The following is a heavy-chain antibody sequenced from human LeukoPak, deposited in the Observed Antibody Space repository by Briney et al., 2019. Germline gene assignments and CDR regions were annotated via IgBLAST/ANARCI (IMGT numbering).Heavy chain of an antibody. V-gene: IGHV3-30*02. CDR1: GFTLSTYV. CDR2: IRYDGSNE. Sequence: PGGSLRLSCAVSGFTLSTYVIHWVRQAPGKGLEWVAFIRYDGSNEHYADSVKGRFTISRDNSKNTLYLQMNSLRAEDTAVYYCAKDTYSGSSGYYVFDYWGQGTLVTVSS. J-gene: IGHJ4*02. D-gene: IGHD3-22*01. CDR3: AKDTYSGSSGYYVFDY.